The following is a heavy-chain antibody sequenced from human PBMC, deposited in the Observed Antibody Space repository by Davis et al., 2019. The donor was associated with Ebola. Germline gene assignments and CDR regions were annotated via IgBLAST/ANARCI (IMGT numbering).Heavy chain of an antibody. V-gene: IGHV4-59*12. Sequence: MPSETLSLTCTVSGGSISSYYWSWIRQPPGKGLEWIGYIYYSGSTNYNPSLKSRVTISVDTSKNQFSLKLSSVTAADTAVYYCARRRGTYYYDSSGYYYFDYWGQGTLVTVSS. CDR1: GGSISSYY. J-gene: IGHJ4*02. CDR2: IYYSGST. D-gene: IGHD3-22*01. CDR3: ARRRGTYYYDSSGYYYFDY.